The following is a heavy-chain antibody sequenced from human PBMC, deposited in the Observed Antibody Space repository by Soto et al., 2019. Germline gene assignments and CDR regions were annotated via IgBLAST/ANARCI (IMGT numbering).Heavy chain of an antibody. Sequence: SVKVSCKGSGYTFTSYGISWVRQAPGQGLEWMGGIVPIFGTANYAQKFQGRVTITADESTSTAYMELSSLRSEDTAVYYCARGNHRWLQLWYFDLWGRGTLVTAPQ. J-gene: IGHJ2*01. V-gene: IGHV1-69*01. CDR3: ARGNHRWLQLWYFDL. CDR1: GYTFTSYG. CDR2: IVPIFGTA. D-gene: IGHD5-12*01.